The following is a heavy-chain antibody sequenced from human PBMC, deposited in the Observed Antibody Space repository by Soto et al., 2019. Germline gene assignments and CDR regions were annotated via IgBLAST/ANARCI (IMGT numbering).Heavy chain of an antibody. CDR2: INAGNGNT. V-gene: IGHV1-3*01. CDR1: GYTFTSYA. Sequence: GASVKVSCKASGYTFTSYAMHWVRQAPGQRLEWMGWINAGNGNTKYSQKFQGRVTITRDTSASTAYMELSSPRSEDTAVYYGAREGRITIFGVAPRYFDYWGQGTLVTVSS. CDR3: AREGRITIFGVAPRYFDY. D-gene: IGHD3-3*01. J-gene: IGHJ4*02.